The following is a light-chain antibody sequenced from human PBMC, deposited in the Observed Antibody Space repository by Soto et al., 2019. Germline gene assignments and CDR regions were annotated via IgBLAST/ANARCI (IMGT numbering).Light chain of an antibody. Sequence: DIPMTQSPSSLSASVGDRVTITCRASQSISSYLNWYQQKPGKAPKLLIYAASSLQSGVPSRFSGSGSGTDFTLTIRSLQPEDFATYYCQQSYSTPPTFGQGTKVEIK. CDR1: QSISSY. CDR2: AAS. J-gene: IGKJ1*01. CDR3: QQSYSTPPT. V-gene: IGKV1-39*01.